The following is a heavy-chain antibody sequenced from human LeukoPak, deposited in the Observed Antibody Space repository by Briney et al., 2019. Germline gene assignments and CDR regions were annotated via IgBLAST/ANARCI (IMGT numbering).Heavy chain of an antibody. CDR3: ATGDFLSGSYYAFDP. D-gene: IGHD1-26*01. CDR1: GYTFTGYY. J-gene: IGHJ5*02. Sequence: ASVKVSCKASGYTFTGYYMHWVRQAPGQGLEWMGWINPNSGGTNYAQKFQGRVTMTRDTSISTAYMELSRLRSDDTAVYYCATGDFLSGSYYAFDPWGQGTPVTVSS. V-gene: IGHV1-2*02. CDR2: INPNSGGT.